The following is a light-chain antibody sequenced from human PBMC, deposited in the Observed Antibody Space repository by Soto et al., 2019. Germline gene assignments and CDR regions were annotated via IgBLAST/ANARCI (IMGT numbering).Light chain of an antibody. V-gene: IGKV1-5*03. CDR2: QAS. J-gene: IGKJ5*01. CDR1: QSISTW. CDR3: QQFNSYPIT. Sequence: IQLAQSPSSLSASVGDIVTITWRASQSISTWLPWYQQKPGKAPTLLIYQASNLETGVPSRFSGSGSGTEFTLTISSLQPEDFATYYCQQFNSYPITFGQGTRLEIK.